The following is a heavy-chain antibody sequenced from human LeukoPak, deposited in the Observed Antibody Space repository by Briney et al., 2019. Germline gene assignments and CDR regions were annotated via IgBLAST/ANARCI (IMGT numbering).Heavy chain of an antibody. J-gene: IGHJ6*02. CDR1: GFTFSGSA. V-gene: IGHV3-48*04. CDR2: ISSSGSTI. D-gene: IGHD6-19*01. Sequence: PGGSLRLSCAAPGFTFSGSAMHWVRQASGKGLDWVSYISSSGSTIYYADSVKGRFTISRDNAKNSLYLQMNSLRAEDTAVYYCAKDGLPQWHNYGMDVWGQGTTVTVSS. CDR3: AKDGLPQWHNYGMDV.